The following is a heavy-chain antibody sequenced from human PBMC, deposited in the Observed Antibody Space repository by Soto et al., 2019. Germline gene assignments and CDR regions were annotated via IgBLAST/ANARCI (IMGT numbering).Heavy chain of an antibody. J-gene: IGHJ1*01. D-gene: IGHD2-15*01. CDR2: FDPEDGET. Sequence: ASVKVSCKASGYTLTELSMHWVRQAPGKGLEWMGGFDPEDGETIYAQKFQGRVTMTEDTSTDTAYMELSSLRSEDTAVYYCATALGYCSGGPCEDGHWVKGTLVTVSS. V-gene: IGHV1-24*01. CDR1: GYTLTELS. CDR3: ATALGYCSGGPCEDGH.